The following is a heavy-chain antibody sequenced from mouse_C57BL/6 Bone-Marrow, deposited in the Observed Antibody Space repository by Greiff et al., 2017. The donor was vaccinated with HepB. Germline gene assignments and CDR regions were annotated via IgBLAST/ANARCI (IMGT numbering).Heavy chain of an antibody. Sequence: EVQLQQSGAELVRPGASVKLSSTASGFNIKDDYMHWVKQRPEQGLEWIGWIDPENGDTEYASKFQGKATITADTSSNTAYLQLSSLTSEDTAVYYCRYETLSAYWGQGTLVTVSA. D-gene: IGHD2-12*01. CDR1: GFNIKDDY. CDR2: IDPENGDT. CDR3: RYETLSAY. J-gene: IGHJ3*01. V-gene: IGHV14-4*01.